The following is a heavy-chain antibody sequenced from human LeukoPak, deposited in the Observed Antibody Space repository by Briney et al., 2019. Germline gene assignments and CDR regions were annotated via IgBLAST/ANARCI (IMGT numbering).Heavy chain of an antibody. CDR2: ISGSGGST. V-gene: IGHV3-23*01. J-gene: IGHJ4*02. D-gene: IGHD2-8*01. CDR1: GFTFSSYA. Sequence: PGGSLRLSCAASGFTFSSYAMSWVRQAPGKGLEWVSAISGSGGSTYYADSVKGRFTISRDNSKNTLYLQMNSLRAEDTAVYYCAKDSDIVLMVYAMRGDYWGQGTLVTVSS. CDR3: AKDSDIVLMVYAMRGDY.